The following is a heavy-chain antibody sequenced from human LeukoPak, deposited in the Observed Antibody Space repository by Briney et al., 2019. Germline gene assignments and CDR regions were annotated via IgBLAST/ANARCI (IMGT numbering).Heavy chain of an antibody. J-gene: IGHJ4*02. CDR2: ISVSGGGT. V-gene: IGHV3-23*01. D-gene: IGHD3-16*01. Sequence: GGSLRLSCVASGFTFSAYSMTWVRQAPGKGLDWVSSISVSGGGTYYADSVRGRFTISRDNSKNTLYLQMNSLRAEDTAVHYCAKVMITHYWGQGTLVTVSS. CDR1: GFTFSAYS. CDR3: AKVMITHY.